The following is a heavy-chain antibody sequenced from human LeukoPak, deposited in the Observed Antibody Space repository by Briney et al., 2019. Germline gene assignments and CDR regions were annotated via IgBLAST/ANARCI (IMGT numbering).Heavy chain of an antibody. CDR3: VSPRGFSYGYFDY. Sequence: TSETLSLTCTVSGGSISSSSAYWGWIRQPPGRGLEWIGSIYYSKNTYYNPSLKSRVTISADTSKNQFSLTLGSVSATDTAVYYCVSPRGFSYGYFDYWGQGTLVTVSS. J-gene: IGHJ4*02. V-gene: IGHV4-39*01. CDR2: IYYSKNT. CDR1: GGSISSSSAY. D-gene: IGHD5-18*01.